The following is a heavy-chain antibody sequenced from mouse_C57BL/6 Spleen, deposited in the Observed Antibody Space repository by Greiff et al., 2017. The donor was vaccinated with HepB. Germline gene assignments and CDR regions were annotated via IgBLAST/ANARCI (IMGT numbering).Heavy chain of an antibody. D-gene: IGHD2-2*01. CDR1: GYTFTSYW. CDR2: IHPNSGST. Sequence: QVQLQQPGAELVKPGASVKLSCKASGYTFTSYWMHWVKQRPGQGLEWIGMIHPNSGSTNYNEKFKSKATLTVDKSSSTAYMQLSSLTSEDSAVYYCARSGGGYDGSWFAYWGQGTLVTVSA. J-gene: IGHJ3*01. V-gene: IGHV1-64*01. CDR3: ARSGGGYDGSWFAY.